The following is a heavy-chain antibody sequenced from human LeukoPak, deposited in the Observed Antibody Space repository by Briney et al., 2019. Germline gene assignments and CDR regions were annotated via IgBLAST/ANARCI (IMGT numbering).Heavy chain of an antibody. CDR1: GFTFSSYS. CDR3: AKGHRNYYYYYMDV. J-gene: IGHJ6*03. CDR2: ISSSSSTI. Sequence: GGSLRLSCAASGFTFSSYSMNWVRQAPGKGLEWVSYISSSSSTIYYADSVKGRFTISRDNAKNSLYLQMNSLRAEDTALYYCAKGHRNYYYYYMDVWGKGTTVTISS. V-gene: IGHV3-48*04.